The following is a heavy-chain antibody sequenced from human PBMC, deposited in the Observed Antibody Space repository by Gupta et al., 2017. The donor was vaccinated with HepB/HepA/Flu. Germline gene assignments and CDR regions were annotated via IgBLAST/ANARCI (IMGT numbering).Heavy chain of an antibody. V-gene: IGHV4-30-4*01. CDR3: AREIDRGGGGCFDP. Sequence: QLSESGPGLGTPSQPLSLTCAVSGDAMRREGNFWSWVRQSPGKGLEWIGYIVDTGSAYYDPSLESSLNRSMDPSKGHFSLRLTSVTAADTAVSDGAREIDRGGGGCFDPWGQGSRVTVSS. CDR2: IVDTGSA. D-gene: IGHD3-10*01. J-gene: IGHJ5*02. CDR1: GDAMRREGNF.